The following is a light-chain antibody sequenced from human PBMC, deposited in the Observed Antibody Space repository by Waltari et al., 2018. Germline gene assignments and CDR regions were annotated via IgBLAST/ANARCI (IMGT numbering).Light chain of an antibody. CDR3: QSYDSSNPWV. CDR1: SGSIASNY. J-gene: IGLJ3*02. Sequence: NFMLTQPHSVSESPGTTVTLSCPRSSGSIASNYVQWYQQRPGSSPTTVIYEDNQRPSGVPDRFSGSIDSSSNSASLTISGLKTEDEADYYCQSYDSSNPWVFGGGTKLTVL. CDR2: EDN. V-gene: IGLV6-57*01.